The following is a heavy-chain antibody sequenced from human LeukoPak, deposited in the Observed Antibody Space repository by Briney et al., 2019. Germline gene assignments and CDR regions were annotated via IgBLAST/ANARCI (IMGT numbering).Heavy chain of an antibody. Sequence: GGSLRLSCAASGFTFSSYAMSWVRQAPGKGLECVSLNSSSGGSTYYADSVKGRFTISRDNSKNTLYLPMNSLRDEDTAIYYCARTSTGRYVDYWGRGTLVTVSS. CDR3: ARTSTGRYVDY. CDR2: NSSSGGST. J-gene: IGHJ4*02. CDR1: GFTFSSYA. V-gene: IGHV3-23*01. D-gene: IGHD1-26*01.